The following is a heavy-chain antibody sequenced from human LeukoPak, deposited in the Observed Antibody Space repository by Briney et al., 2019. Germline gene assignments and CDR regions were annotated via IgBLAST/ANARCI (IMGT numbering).Heavy chain of an antibody. V-gene: IGHV3-53*01. CDR3: ARSNVDTAMAFDY. Sequence: SGGSLRLSCAASGFTVSSNYMSWVRQAPGKGLEWVSVIYSGGSTYYADSVKGRFTFSRDNSKNTLYLQMNSLRAEDTAVYYCARSNVDTAMAFDYWGQGTLVTVSS. CDR1: GFTVSSNY. J-gene: IGHJ4*02. D-gene: IGHD5-18*01. CDR2: IYSGGST.